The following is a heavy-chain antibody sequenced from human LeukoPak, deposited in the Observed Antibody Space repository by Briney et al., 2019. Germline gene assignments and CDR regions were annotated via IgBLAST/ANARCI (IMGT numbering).Heavy chain of an antibody. D-gene: IGHD4-23*01. V-gene: IGHV3-73*01. Sequence: GGSLRLSCAASGFTFSGSAMHWVRQASGKGLEWVGRIRSKANSYATAYAASVKGRFTISRDDSKNTAYLQMNSLKTEDTAVYYCTTPPLTAVNPSAPWGQGTLVTVSS. CDR1: GFTFSGSA. J-gene: IGHJ5*02. CDR2: IRSKANSYAT. CDR3: TTPPLTAVNPSAP.